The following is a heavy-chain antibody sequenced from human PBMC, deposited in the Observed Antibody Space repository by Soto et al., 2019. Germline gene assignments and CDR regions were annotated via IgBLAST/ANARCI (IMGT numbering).Heavy chain of an antibody. CDR1: GFTFSSYG. CDR2: ISYDGSNK. D-gene: IGHD3-3*01. V-gene: IGHV3-30*18. CDR3: AKDSLRFLEWLPHYGMDV. J-gene: IGHJ6*02. Sequence: PGGSLRLSCAASGFTFSSYGMHWVRQAPGKGLEWVAVISYDGSNKYYADSVKGRFTISRDNSKNTLYLQMNSLRAEDTAVYYCAKDSLRFLEWLPHYGMDVWGQGTTVTVSS.